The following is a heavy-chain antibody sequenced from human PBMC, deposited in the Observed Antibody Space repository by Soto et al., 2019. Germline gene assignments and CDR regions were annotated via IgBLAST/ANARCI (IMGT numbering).Heavy chain of an antibody. J-gene: IGHJ4*02. CDR2: ISSATNYI. CDR1: GFTFTRYS. Sequence: EVQLVESGGGLVKPGGSLRLSCAVSGFTFTRYSMNWVRQAPGKGLEWVSSISSATNYIYYGDSMKGRFTISRDNAKNSLYLEMNSLRAEDTAVYYCARESEDLTSKFDYWGQGTLVTVSS. V-gene: IGHV3-21*06. CDR3: ARESEDLTSKFDY.